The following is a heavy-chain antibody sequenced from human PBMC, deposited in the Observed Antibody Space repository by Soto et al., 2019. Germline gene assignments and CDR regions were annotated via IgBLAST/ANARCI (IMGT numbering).Heavy chain of an antibody. D-gene: IGHD3-3*01. CDR2: ISGSGGST. J-gene: IGHJ4*02. CDR3: AKDRGSITIFGVVIPASLDY. Sequence: GGSLRLSCAASGFTFSSYAMSWVRQAPGKGLEWVSAISGSGGSTYYADSVKGRFTISRDNSKNTLYLQMNSLRAEDTAVYYCAKDRGSITIFGVVIPASLDYWGQGTLVTVSS. CDR1: GFTFSSYA. V-gene: IGHV3-23*01.